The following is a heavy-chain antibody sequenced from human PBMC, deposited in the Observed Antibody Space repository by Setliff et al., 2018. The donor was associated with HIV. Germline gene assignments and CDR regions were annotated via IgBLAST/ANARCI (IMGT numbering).Heavy chain of an antibody. V-gene: IGHV4-34*01. CDR2: INHSGDT. D-gene: IGHD3-3*01. CDR1: GASFSDYY. CDR3: ARFYGNYETDNWFDP. Sequence: PSETLSLTCAVCGASFSDYYWTWIRQSPGKGLEWIGEINHSGDTNYNPSLKSRVTLSVDLSKNQFSLNLTSVSAADTAVYYCARFYGNYETDNWFDPWGHGILVTVSS. J-gene: IGHJ5*02.